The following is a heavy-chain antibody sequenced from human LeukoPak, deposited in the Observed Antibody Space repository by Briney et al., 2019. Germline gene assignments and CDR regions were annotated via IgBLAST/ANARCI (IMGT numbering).Heavy chain of an antibody. V-gene: IGHV4-59*01. CDR3: VARILWFGEFASDY. D-gene: IGHD3-10*01. CDR2: IYYSGST. J-gene: IGHJ4*02. Sequence: SETLSLTCTVSGGSISSYYWSWIRQPPGKGLEWIGYIYYSGSTNYNPSLKSRVTISVDTSKNQFSLKLSSVTAADTAVYYCVARILWFGEFASDYWGQGTLVTVSS. CDR1: GGSISSYY.